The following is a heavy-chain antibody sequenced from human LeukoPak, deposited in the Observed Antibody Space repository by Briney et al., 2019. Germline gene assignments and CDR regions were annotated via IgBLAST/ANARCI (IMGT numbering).Heavy chain of an antibody. CDR3: ARDRAHYYDRVELGYFDY. CDR1: GGSISSYY. J-gene: IGHJ4*02. CDR2: IYTSGST. V-gene: IGHV4-4*07. Sequence: PSETLSLTCTVSGGSISSYYWSWIRQPAGKGLEWIGRIYTSGSTNYNPSLKSRVTMSVDTSKNQFSLKLSSVTAADTVVYYCARDRAHYYDRVELGYFDYWGQGTLVTVSS. D-gene: IGHD3-22*01.